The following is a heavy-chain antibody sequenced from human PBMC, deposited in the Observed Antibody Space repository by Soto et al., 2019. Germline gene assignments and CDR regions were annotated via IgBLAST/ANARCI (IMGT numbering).Heavy chain of an antibody. Sequence: GESLKISCKGSGYNFNTYWIDWVRQMPGEGLEWMGRIYPGDSDTRYSPSFQGQVIISVDKSNNTAYLQWSSLKASDTAIYFCARRLQRTAVTSNWFDPWGQGTLVTVSS. J-gene: IGHJ5*02. V-gene: IGHV5-51*01. D-gene: IGHD4-17*01. CDR3: ARRLQRTAVTSNWFDP. CDR2: IYPGDSDT. CDR1: GYNFNTYW.